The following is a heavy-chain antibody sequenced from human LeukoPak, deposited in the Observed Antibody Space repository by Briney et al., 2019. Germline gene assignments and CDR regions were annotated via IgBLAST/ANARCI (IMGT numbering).Heavy chain of an antibody. D-gene: IGHD6-19*01. CDR3: AKETPYNSGWGGYALDA. V-gene: IGHV3-9*01. CDR2: ISWNSGSI. CDR1: GFTFDDYA. Sequence: QSGGSLRLSCAASGFTFDDYAMHWVRQAPGKGLEWVSGISWNSGSIGYADSVKGRFTISRDNAKNSLYLQMNSLRPEDTAFYYCAKETPYNSGWGGYALDAWGLGTMVTVSS. J-gene: IGHJ3*01.